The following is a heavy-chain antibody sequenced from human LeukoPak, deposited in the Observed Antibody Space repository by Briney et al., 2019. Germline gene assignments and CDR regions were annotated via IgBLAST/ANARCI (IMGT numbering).Heavy chain of an antibody. J-gene: IGHJ5*02. CDR2: IIPIFGTA. V-gene: IGHV1-69*13. D-gene: IGHD3-10*01. CDR1: GGTFSSYA. CDR3: ARSVYGSGSYLTPSEP. Sequence: ASVKVSCKASGGTFSSYAISWLRQAPGQGLEWMGGIIPIFGTANYAQKFQGRVTITADESTSTAYMELSSLRSEDTAVYYCARSVYGSGSYLTPSEPWGQGTLVTVSS.